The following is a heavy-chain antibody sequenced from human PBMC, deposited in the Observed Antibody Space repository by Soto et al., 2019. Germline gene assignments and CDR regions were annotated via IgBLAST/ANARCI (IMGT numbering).Heavy chain of an antibody. Sequence: QVQLVQSGAEVKKPGSSVKVSCKASGGTFSSYAISWVRQAPGQGLEWMGGIIPIFCTANYAQKFQGRVTITADDYTSTACMELSRPRSEDTAVYYCSRAQQYNCNSPSYYYYGMDVWGQGTTVTVSS. J-gene: IGHJ6*02. V-gene: IGHV1-69*01. CDR2: IIPIFCTA. D-gene: IGHD1-7*01. CDR1: GGTFSSYA. CDR3: SRAQQYNCNSPSYYYYGMDV.